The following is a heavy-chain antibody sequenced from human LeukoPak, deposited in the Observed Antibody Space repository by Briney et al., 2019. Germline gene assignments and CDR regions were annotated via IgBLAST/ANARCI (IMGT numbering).Heavy chain of an antibody. Sequence: SETLSLTCTVSGGSISSYYWSWIRQPPGKGLEWIGYIYYSGSTNYNPSLKSRVTTSVDTSKNQFSLKLSSVTAADTAVYYCARGGGVYSYGHNWFDPWGQGTLVTVSS. D-gene: IGHD5-18*01. CDR1: GGSISSYY. CDR2: IYYSGST. V-gene: IGHV4-59*01. CDR3: ARGGGVYSYGHNWFDP. J-gene: IGHJ5*02.